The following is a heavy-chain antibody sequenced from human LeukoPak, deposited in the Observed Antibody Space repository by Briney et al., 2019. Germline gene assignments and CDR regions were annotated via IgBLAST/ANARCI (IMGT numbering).Heavy chain of an antibody. V-gene: IGHV3-23*01. J-gene: IGHJ3*02. CDR1: GFTFSHYS. D-gene: IGHD1-14*01. Sequence: GGSLRLSCAASGFTFSHYSMNWVRQAPGKGLEWVSAISGSGGSTYYADSVKGRFTISRDNSKNTLYLQMNSLRAEDTAVYYCAKDQPGDNAFDIWGQGTMVTVSS. CDR3: AKDQPGDNAFDI. CDR2: ISGSGGST.